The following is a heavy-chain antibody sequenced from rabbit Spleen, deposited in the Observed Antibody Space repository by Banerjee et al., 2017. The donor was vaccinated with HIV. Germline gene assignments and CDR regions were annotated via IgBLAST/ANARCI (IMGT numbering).Heavy chain of an antibody. CDR1: GFDFSSYS. D-gene: IGHD2-1*01. CDR3: ARDNGDYYTRLDL. CDR2: IYTGRGGT. V-gene: IGHV1S7*01. Sequence: QLKETGGGLVQPGGSLTLSCKTSGFDFSSYSMSWVRQAPGKGLEWIGAIYTGRGGTDYANWVNGRLTISSDNAQYTVDLQMNSLTAADTATYFCARDNGDYYTRLDLWGPGTLVTVS. J-gene: IGHJ3*01.